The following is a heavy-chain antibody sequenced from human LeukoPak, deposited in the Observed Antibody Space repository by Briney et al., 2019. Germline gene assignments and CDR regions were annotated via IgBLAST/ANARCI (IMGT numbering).Heavy chain of an antibody. D-gene: IGHD6-19*01. CDR2: ISYDGGNR. CDR1: GFTFSNYP. CDR3: ARVDSSGWYWYSFDD. J-gene: IGHJ4*02. V-gene: IGHV3-30-3*01. Sequence: GRSLRLSCAASGFTFSNYPMHWVRQAPGKGLEWVAIISYDGGNRYYADSVKDRFTISRDNSKSTLYLQMNSLRAEDTAIYYCARVDSSGWYWYSFDDWGQGTLVTASS.